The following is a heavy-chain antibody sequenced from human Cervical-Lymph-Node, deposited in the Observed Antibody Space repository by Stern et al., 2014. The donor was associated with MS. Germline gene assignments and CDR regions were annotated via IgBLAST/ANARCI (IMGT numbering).Heavy chain of an antibody. D-gene: IGHD6-19*01. CDR2: IYWDDDK. CDR3: AHSRIAVAGTGFDY. J-gene: IGHJ4*02. CDR1: GFSLRTSGVG. V-gene: IGHV2-5*02. Sequence: ESGPTLVKPTETLRLTCTFSGFSLRTSGVGVGWIRQPPGKALEWLALIYWDDDKRYSPSLKSRLTITKDTSKNQVVLTMTNMDPVDTATYYCAHSRIAVAGTGFDYWGQGTLVTVSS.